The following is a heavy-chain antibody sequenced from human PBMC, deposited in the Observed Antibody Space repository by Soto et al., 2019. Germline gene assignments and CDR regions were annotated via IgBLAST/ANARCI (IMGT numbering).Heavy chain of an antibody. CDR3: ERESEDLTSNFDY. CDR1: GFTFSRYS. Sequence: GGSLRLSCAASGFTFSRYSMNWVRQAPGKGLEWVSSISSTTNYIYYADSMKGRFTVSRDNAKNSVYLDMNSLSAEDTAVYYCERESEDLTSNFDYWGQGTLVTVSS. CDR2: ISSTTNYI. J-gene: IGHJ4*02. V-gene: IGHV3-21*01.